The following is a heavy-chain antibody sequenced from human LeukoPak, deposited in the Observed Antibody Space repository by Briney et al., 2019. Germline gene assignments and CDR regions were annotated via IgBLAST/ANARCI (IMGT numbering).Heavy chain of an antibody. Sequence: ASVKVSCKASGYTFTSYGISWVRQAPGQGLEWMGWISAYNGNTNYAQKLQGRVTMTTDTSTSTAYMELRSLRSDDTAVYYCAGSRESIAAAGTLDYWGQGTLVTVSS. J-gene: IGHJ4*02. CDR2: ISAYNGNT. CDR1: GYTFTSYG. D-gene: IGHD6-13*01. CDR3: AGSRESIAAAGTLDY. V-gene: IGHV1-18*01.